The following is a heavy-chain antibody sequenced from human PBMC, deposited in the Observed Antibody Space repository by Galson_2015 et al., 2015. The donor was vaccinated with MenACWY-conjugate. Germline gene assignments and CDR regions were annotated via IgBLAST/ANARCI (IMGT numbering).Heavy chain of an antibody. CDR1: GGSISRHY. J-gene: IGHJ4*02. D-gene: IGHD3-16*01. V-gene: IGHV4-59*08. Sequence: ETLSLTCTVSGGSISRHYWSWFRHRPGQGLEWIAYISDTGSLRDNPSLKSRVTMSANKSNNQFSLRLISVTAADTAVYYCARMPTGGSSFGYFDYWGQGILVAVSS. CDR3: ARMPTGGSSFGYFDY. CDR2: ISDTGSL.